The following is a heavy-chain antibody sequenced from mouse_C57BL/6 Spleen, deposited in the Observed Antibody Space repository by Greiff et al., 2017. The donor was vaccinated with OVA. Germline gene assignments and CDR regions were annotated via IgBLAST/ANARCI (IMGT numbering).Heavy chain of an antibody. V-gene: IGHV1-55*01. Sequence: QVQLQQSGAELVKPGASVKMSCKASGYTFTSYWITWVKQRPGQGLEWIGDIYPGSGSTNYNEKFKSKATLTVDTSSSTAYMQLSSLTSEDSAVYYCASIITTVNYAMDYWGQGTSVTVSS. J-gene: IGHJ4*01. CDR3: ASIITTVNYAMDY. CDR1: GYTFTSYW. CDR2: IYPGSGST. D-gene: IGHD1-1*01.